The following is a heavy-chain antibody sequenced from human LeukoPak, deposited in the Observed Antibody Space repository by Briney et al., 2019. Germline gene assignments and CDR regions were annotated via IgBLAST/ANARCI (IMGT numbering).Heavy chain of an antibody. D-gene: IGHD6-13*01. V-gene: IGHV1-69*04. CDR1: GGTFSSYA. Sequence: ASVKVSCKASGGTFSSYAISWVRQAPGQGLEWMGRIIPILGIANYAQKFQSRVTITADKSTSTAYMELSSLRSEVTAVYYCAGGDSSSWFGRHFDYWGQGTLVTVSS. J-gene: IGHJ4*02. CDR2: IIPILGIA. CDR3: AGGDSSSWFGRHFDY.